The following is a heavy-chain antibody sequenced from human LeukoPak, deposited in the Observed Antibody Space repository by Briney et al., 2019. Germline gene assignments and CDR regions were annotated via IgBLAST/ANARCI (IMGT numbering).Heavy chain of an antibody. V-gene: IGHV3-21*01. CDR3: ARATAREGWYFGSGSYSN. CDR2: ISSSRSNI. J-gene: IGHJ4*02. Sequence: PGGSLRLSCAASGFTFSSYTMNWVRQAPGEGLEWVSSISSSRSNIYYADSVKGRFTISRDNAKNSLSLQMNSLRAEDTAVYYCARATAREGWYFGSGSYSNWGQGTLVTVSS. CDR1: GFTFSSYT. D-gene: IGHD3-10*01.